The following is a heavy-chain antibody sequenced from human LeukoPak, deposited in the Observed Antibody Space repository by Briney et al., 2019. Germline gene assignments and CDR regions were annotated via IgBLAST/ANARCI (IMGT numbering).Heavy chain of an antibody. CDR2: ISASGGST. J-gene: IGHJ4*02. D-gene: IGHD1-1*01. V-gene: IGHV3-23*01. CDR3: ARDRNAARTPYYFDN. Sequence: GGSLRLSCATSGITFSNCAMSWVRQAPGEGLEWVSTISASGGSTYYADSVKGRFTISRDNAKNTLYLQMNSLGADDTAIYYCARDRNAARTPYYFDNWGQGTLVTVSS. CDR1: GITFSNCA.